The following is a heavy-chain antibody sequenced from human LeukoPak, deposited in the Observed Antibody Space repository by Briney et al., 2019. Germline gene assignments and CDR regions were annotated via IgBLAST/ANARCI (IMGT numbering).Heavy chain of an antibody. Sequence: GRSLRLSCAASGFTFSSYGMHWVRQAPGKGLEWVAVISYDGSNKYYADSVKGRFTISRDNSKNTLYLQMNSLRAGDTALYYCARGLGAFDIWGQGTMVTVSS. D-gene: IGHD3-16*01. V-gene: IGHV3-30*03. J-gene: IGHJ3*02. CDR1: GFTFSSYG. CDR2: ISYDGSNK. CDR3: ARGLGAFDI.